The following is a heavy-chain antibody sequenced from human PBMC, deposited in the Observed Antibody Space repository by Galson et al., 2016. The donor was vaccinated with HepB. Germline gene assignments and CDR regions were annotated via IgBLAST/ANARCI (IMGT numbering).Heavy chain of an antibody. V-gene: IGHV3-11*03. CDR3: ASSNKLRYYYSTRWFDP. Sequence: SLRLSCAASGFTFSNYYMSWIRQSPGKRLEWVSYISNSGSYTKYADSVKGRFTISRDNAKNSLYLQMNSLRAEDTAVYYCASSNKLRYYYSTRWFDPWGQGTLVSVSS. D-gene: IGHD3-10*01. CDR1: GFTFSNYY. CDR2: ISNSGSYT. J-gene: IGHJ5*02.